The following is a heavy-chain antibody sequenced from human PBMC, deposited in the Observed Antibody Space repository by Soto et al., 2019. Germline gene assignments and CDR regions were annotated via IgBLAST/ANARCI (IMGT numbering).Heavy chain of an antibody. CDR3: ARDRNLYFVTGYYPSPDY. D-gene: IGHD3-9*01. CDR2: IWYDGSNK. V-gene: IGHV3-33*01. Sequence: QVQLVESGGGVVQPGRSLRLSCAASGFTFSSYGMHWVRQAPGKGLEWVAVIWYDGSNKYYADSVKGRFTISRDNSKNTLYLQMNSLRAEDTAVYYCARDRNLYFVTGYYPSPDYWGQGTLVTVSS. CDR1: GFTFSSYG. J-gene: IGHJ4*02.